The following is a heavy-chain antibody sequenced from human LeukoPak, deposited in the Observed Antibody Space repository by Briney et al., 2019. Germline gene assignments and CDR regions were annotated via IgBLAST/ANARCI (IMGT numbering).Heavy chain of an antibody. CDR2: IKYDGSED. D-gene: IGHD1-1*01. CDR3: KSGGAAPGSFDY. J-gene: IGHJ4*02. Sequence: GGSLRLSCAASGFTFSRYWMSWMRQAPGKGLEWVANIKYDGSEDYYVDSVKGRFTISRDNAKNTLYLQLNSLRVEDTAVYYCKSGGAAPGSFDYWGQGTLVTVSP. CDR1: GFTFSRYW. V-gene: IGHV3-7*01.